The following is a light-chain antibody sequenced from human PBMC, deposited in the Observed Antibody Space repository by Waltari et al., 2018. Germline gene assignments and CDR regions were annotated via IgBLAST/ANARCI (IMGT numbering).Light chain of an antibody. CDR2: AVH. CDR3: SSYAGSNTWV. J-gene: IGLJ3*02. Sequence: QSALTQPPSASGSPGQSVTISCTGTSSDIGTSTFFSWYQQHPGKPPKLIIFAVHKRPSGVPDRFSGSKSDNTASLTVSGLQAEDEADYYCSSYAGSNTWVFGGGTKLTVV. CDR1: SSDIGTSTF. V-gene: IGLV2-8*01.